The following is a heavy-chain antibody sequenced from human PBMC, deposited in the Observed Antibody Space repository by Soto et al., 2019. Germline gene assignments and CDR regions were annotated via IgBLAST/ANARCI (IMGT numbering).Heavy chain of an antibody. CDR2: IIPIFGTA. Sequence: QVQLVQSGAEVKKPGSSVKVSCKASGGTFSSYASSWVRQAPGQGLEWMGGIIPIFGTANYAQKFQGRVTITADESTSTAYMELSSLRSEDTAVYYCARGYCSSTSCYVRGYNWFDPWGQGTLVTVSS. CDR3: ARGYCSSTSCYVRGYNWFDP. J-gene: IGHJ5*02. V-gene: IGHV1-69*01. D-gene: IGHD2-2*01. CDR1: GGTFSSYA.